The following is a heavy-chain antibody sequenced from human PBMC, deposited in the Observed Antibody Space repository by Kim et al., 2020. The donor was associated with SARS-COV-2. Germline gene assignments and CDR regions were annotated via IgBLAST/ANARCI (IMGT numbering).Heavy chain of an antibody. Sequence: GETRHAQKFQGRVTMTKSTSVSTAYMELTWLTSDDTAVYYCAREVAGFFEYWGQGTLVTVSS. CDR2: GET. J-gene: IGHJ4*02. CDR3: AREVAGFFEY. D-gene: IGHD5-12*01. V-gene: IGHV1-2*02.